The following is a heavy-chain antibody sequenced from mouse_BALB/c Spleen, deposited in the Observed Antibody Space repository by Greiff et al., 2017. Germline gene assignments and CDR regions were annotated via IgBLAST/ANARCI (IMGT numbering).Heavy chain of an antibody. CDR1: GFTFSSFG. D-gene: IGHD1-1*01. Sequence: EVLLVESGGGLVQPGGSRKLSCAASGFTFSSFGMHWVRQAPEKGLEWVAYISSGSSTIYYADTVKGRFTISRDNPKNTLFLQMTSLRSEDTAMYYCARDGTTGEAMDYWGQGTSVTVSS. V-gene: IGHV5-17*02. CDR2: ISSGSSTI. CDR3: ARDGTTGEAMDY. J-gene: IGHJ4*01.